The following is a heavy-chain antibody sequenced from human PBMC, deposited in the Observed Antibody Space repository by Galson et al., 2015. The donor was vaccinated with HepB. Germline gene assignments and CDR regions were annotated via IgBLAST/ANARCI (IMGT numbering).Heavy chain of an antibody. CDR2: ISGYNGNT. CDR3: TRGAATELHAMAIFGGPDY. D-gene: IGHD3-10*02. CDR1: GYTFTSYG. J-gene: IGHJ4*02. Sequence: SVKVSCKASGYTFTSYGISWVRQAPGQGLEWMGWISGYNGNTNYAQKVQGRVTMTTDTSTSTAYMELRSLRSDDTAVYYCTRGAATELHAMAIFGGPDYWGQGTLVTVSS. V-gene: IGHV1-18*01.